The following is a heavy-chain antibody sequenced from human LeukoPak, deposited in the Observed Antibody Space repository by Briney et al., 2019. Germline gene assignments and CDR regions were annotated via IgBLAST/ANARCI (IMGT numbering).Heavy chain of an antibody. CDR3: ARLGCSSTSCYPHYNWFDP. D-gene: IGHD2-2*01. CDR2: IYYSGST. CDR1: GGSISSGGYY. J-gene: IGHJ5*02. V-gene: IGHV4-31*03. Sequence: SETLSLTCTVSGGSISSGGYYWSWIRQHPGKGLEWIGYIYYSGSTCYNPSLKSRVTISVDTSKNQFSLKLSSVTAADTAVYYCARLGCSSTSCYPHYNWFDPWGQGTLVTVSS.